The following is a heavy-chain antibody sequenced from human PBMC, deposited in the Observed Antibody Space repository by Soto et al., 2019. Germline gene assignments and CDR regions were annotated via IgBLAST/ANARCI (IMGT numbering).Heavy chain of an antibody. CDR1: GFTFSIYA. J-gene: IGHJ3*01. CDR3: ATSAGYGGAFDV. V-gene: IGHV3-23*04. D-gene: IGHD5-12*01. CDR2: ITTNGDTT. Sequence: EKQLVESGGALAQPGGSLRLSCVGSGFTFSIYALTWVRQAPGKGLEWVSLITTNGDTTFFGDSVKGRFSISRDNSKNALYPQLENLRAEDAAVYYCATSAGYGGAFDVWGHGTMVAVSS.